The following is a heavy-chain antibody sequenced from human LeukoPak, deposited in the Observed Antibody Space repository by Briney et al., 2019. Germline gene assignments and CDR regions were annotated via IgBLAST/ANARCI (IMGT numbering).Heavy chain of an antibody. CDR1: GYTLTSYA. J-gene: IGHJ4*02. D-gene: IGHD3-22*01. V-gene: IGHV7-4-1*02. CDR2: NNTNTGNP. Sequence: ASVKVSCKASGYTLTSYAMNWVRQAPGQGLEWMGWNNTNTGNPTYAQGFTGRFVFSLDTSVSTAYLQISSLKAEDTAVYYCARDDAYYYDSSGYPTVDYWGQGTLVTVSS. CDR3: ARDDAYYYDSSGYPTVDY.